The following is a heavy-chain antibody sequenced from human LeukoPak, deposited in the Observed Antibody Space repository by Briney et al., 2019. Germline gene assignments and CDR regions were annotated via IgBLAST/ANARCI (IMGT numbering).Heavy chain of an antibody. CDR1: RFTFDDHG. CDR2: ISVSGSRA. CDR3: TKDHDGMHA. J-gene: IGHJ6*02. V-gene: IGHV3-23*01. Sequence: GGSLRLSCATSRFTFDDHGMSWVRQAPGKGLEWVSVISVSGSRAYYADFVKGRFTVSRDNSKNTVLLQMNSLRVEDAAVYYCTKDHDGMHAWGQGTAVTVSS.